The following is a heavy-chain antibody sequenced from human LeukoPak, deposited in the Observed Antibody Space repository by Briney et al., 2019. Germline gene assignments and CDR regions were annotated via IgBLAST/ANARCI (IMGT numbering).Heavy chain of an antibody. CDR2: IIPIFGTA. J-gene: IGHJ4*02. D-gene: IGHD3-22*01. Sequence: ASVKVSCKASGGTFSSYAISWVRQAPGQGLEWMGGIIPIFGTANYAQKFQGRVTITTDESTSTAYMELSSLRSEDTAVYYCARDVGYYYDSSGYYYGYRGQGTLVTVSS. V-gene: IGHV1-69*05. CDR1: GGTFSSYA. CDR3: ARDVGYYYDSSGYYYGY.